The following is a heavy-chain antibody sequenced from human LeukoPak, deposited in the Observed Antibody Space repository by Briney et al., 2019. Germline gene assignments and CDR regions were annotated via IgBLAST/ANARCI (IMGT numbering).Heavy chain of an antibody. CDR3: ASGSLAGIGSFDY. V-gene: IGHV4-39*07. Sequence: PSETLSLTCTVSGGSISSSSYYWGWIRQPPGKGLEWIGSIYYSGSTYYNPSLKSRVTISVDTSKNQFSLKLSSVTAADTAVYSCASGSLAGIGSFDYWGQGTLVTVSS. D-gene: IGHD6-19*01. CDR1: GGSISSSSYY. J-gene: IGHJ4*02. CDR2: IYYSGST.